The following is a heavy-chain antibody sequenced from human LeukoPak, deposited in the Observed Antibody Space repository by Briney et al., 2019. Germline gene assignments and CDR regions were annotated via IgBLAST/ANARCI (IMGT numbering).Heavy chain of an antibody. V-gene: IGHV3-48*02. CDR2: ISSGSGTI. CDR1: GFTITTYS. J-gene: IGHJ4*02. Sequence: GGSLRLSCAASGFTITTYSMNWVRQAPGKGLEWVSYISSGSGTICYADSVKGRFTISRDNAKNSLYLEMNSLRDEDTAVYYCARGHCSGASCYSRNFDYWGQGTLVTVSS. CDR3: ARGHCSGASCYSRNFDY. D-gene: IGHD2-15*01.